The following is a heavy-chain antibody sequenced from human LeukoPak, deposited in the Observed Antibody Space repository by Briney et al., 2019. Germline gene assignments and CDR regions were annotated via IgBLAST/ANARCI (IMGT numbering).Heavy chain of an antibody. CDR2: INPNSGGT. CDR3: ARDRIAAAGQLYNWFDP. D-gene: IGHD6-13*01. CDR1: GYTFTGYY. V-gene: IGHV1-2*06. Sequence: ASVKVSCKASGYTFTGYYMHWVRQAPGQGLEWMGRINPNSGGTNYAQKFQGRATMTRDTSISTAYMELSRLRSDDTAVYYCARDRIAAAGQLYNWFDPGAREPWSPSPQ. J-gene: IGHJ5*02.